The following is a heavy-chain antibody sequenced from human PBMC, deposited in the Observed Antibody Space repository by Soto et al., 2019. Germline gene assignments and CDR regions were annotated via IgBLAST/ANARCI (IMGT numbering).Heavy chain of an antibody. Sequence: QVQLQESGPGLVKPSETLSLTCTVSGGSISSYYWSWIRQPPGKGLEWIGYIYYSGSANYNPSLKSRVTIPVATSKNQFSLKLSSVTAADTAVYYCAREGVTRNYSYSGMDVWGQGTTVTVSS. D-gene: IGHD2-21*02. V-gene: IGHV4-59*01. J-gene: IGHJ6*02. CDR3: AREGVTRNYSYSGMDV. CDR1: GGSISSYY. CDR2: IYYSGSA.